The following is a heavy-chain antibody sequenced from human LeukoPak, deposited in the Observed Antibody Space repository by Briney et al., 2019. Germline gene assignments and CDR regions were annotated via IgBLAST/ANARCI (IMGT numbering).Heavy chain of an antibody. CDR2: IKEDGSET. V-gene: IGHV3-7*01. Sequence: GGSLRLSCAASGFTFSNYWMSWVRQAPGKGLEWVANIKEDGSETYYVDSVKGRFTISRDNAKNSLYLQMNSLRDEDTAVYYCAKDRSSGDYYWGQGTLVTVSS. D-gene: IGHD3-10*01. CDR1: GFTFSNYW. CDR3: AKDRSSGDYY. J-gene: IGHJ4*02.